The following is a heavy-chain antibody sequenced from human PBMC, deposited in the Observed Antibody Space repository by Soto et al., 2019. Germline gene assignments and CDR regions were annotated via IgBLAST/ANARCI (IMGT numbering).Heavy chain of an antibody. CDR1: GFKFSNYA. V-gene: IGHV3-23*01. CDR2: ISATGGGT. CDR3: ATDRREGGNSAFYLDF. J-gene: IGHJ4*02. D-gene: IGHD3-16*01. Sequence: GSLRLSCAASGFKFSNYAMSWVRQAPGKGLEWVSLISATGGGTYYADSVKGRFTISRDNSHNTLYLQVHSLTAEDTAVYYCATDRREGGNSAFYLDFWGQGAQVTVYS.